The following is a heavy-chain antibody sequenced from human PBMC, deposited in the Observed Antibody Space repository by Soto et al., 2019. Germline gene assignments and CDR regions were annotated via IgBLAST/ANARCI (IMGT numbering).Heavy chain of an antibody. Sequence: GESLKISCKGSGYSFTSYWVAWGGPMPGKGLEWMGIISPFDSDTRYSPSFQGQVTISADKSITTAYLQWRSLKASDTAMYYCARHQRPGDPFDSWGQGTLVTVSS. D-gene: IGHD2-21*02. CDR2: ISPFDSDT. V-gene: IGHV5-51*01. J-gene: IGHJ4*02. CDR3: ARHQRPGDPFDS. CDR1: GYSFTSYW.